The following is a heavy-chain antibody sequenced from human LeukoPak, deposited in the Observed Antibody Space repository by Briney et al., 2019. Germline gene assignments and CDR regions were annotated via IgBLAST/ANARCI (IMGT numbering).Heavy chain of an antibody. CDR1: GFTFSNFA. CDR3: AKGRLQEGTVFRGVITPVDY. J-gene: IGHJ4*02. CDR2: ISGRGDGT. V-gene: IGHV3-23*01. D-gene: IGHD3-10*01. Sequence: GGSLTLSCAASGFTFSNFAMNWVRRAPGKGLEWVWTISGRGDGTYYADSVKGRLPISRDNSKKPLFLQMSNLSADDTALYYCAKGRLQEGTVFRGVITPVDYWGQGTLVTVTS.